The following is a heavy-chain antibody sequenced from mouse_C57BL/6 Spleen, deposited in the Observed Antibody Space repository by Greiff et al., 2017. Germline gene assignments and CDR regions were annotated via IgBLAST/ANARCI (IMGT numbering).Heavy chain of an antibody. CDR2: INPDSSTI. D-gene: IGHD1-1*01. V-gene: IGHV4-1*01. Sequence: DVHLVESGGGLVQPGGSLKLSCAASGFDFSRYWMSWVRRAPGKGLEWIGEINPDSSTINYAPSLKDKFIISRDNAKNTLYLQMSKVRSEDTALYYCTRYSGRAWFAYWGQGTLVTVSA. CDR1: GFDFSRYW. J-gene: IGHJ3*01. CDR3: TRYSGRAWFAY.